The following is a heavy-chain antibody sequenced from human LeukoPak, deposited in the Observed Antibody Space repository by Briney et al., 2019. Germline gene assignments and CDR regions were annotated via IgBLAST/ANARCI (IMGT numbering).Heavy chain of an antibody. CDR3: AGSIAARPVSAFDI. D-gene: IGHD6-6*01. V-gene: IGHV1-69*04. CDR1: GGTFSSYA. J-gene: IGHJ3*02. Sequence: SVKVSCKASGGTFSSYAISWVRQAPGQGLEWMGRITPILGIANYAQKFQGRVTITADKSTSTAYMELSSLRSEDTAVYYCAGSIAARPVSAFDIWGQGTMVTVSS. CDR2: ITPILGIA.